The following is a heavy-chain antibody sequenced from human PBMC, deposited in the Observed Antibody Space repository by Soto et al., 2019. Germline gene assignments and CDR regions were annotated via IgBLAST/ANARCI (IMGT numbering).Heavy chain of an antibody. V-gene: IGHV4-34*01. D-gene: IGHD2-15*01. J-gene: IGHJ5*02. CDR2: INHSGST. CDR1: GGCFSGYY. Sequence: XETLSLTCAVCGGCFSGYYWSWIRQPPGKGLEWIGEINHSGSTNYNPSLKSRVTISVDTSKNQFSLKLSSVTTADTALYYCARGGYCSGDSCPWGFDPWGQGTLVTVSS. CDR3: ARGGYCSGDSCPWGFDP.